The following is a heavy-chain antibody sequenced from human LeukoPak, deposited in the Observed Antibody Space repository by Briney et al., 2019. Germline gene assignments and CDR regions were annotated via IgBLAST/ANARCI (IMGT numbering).Heavy chain of an antibody. J-gene: IGHJ4*02. CDR1: GSTFSSYG. Sequence: GGSLRLSCAASGSTFSSYGMHWVRQAPGKGLEWVAFIRYDGSNKYYADSVKGRFTISRDNSKNTLYLQMNSLRAEDTAVYYCAKDRAEMGPEDYWGQGTLVTVSS. D-gene: IGHD5-24*01. CDR2: IRYDGSNK. V-gene: IGHV3-30*02. CDR3: AKDRAEMGPEDY.